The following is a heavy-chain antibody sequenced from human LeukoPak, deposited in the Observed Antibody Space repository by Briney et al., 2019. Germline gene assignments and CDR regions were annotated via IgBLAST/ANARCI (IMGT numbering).Heavy chain of an antibody. J-gene: IGHJ3*02. CDR3: ARVRRGFNYYDSSGYFHDAFDI. V-gene: IGHV1-69*13. CDR2: IIPIFGTT. Sequence: ASVKVSCKASGGTFSSYAISWVRQAPGQGLEWMGGIIPIFGTTNYAQKFQGRVTITADESTSTAYMELSSLRSEDTAVYYCARVRRGFNYYDSSGYFHDAFDIWGQGTMVTVSS. D-gene: IGHD3-22*01. CDR1: GGTFSSYA.